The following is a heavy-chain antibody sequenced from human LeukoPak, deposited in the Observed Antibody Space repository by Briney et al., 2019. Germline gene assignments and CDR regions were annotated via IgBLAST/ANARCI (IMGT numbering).Heavy chain of an antibody. D-gene: IGHD3-10*01. CDR3: ARVPLWFGELS. J-gene: IGHJ5*02. CDR1: GFTFSSYA. V-gene: IGHV3-30-3*01. CDR2: ISYDGSNK. Sequence: GGSLRLSCAASGFTFSSYAMNWVRQAPGKGLEWVAVISYDGSNKYYADSVKGRFTISRDNSKNTLYLQMNSLRAEDTAVYYCARVPLWFGELSWGQGTLVTVSS.